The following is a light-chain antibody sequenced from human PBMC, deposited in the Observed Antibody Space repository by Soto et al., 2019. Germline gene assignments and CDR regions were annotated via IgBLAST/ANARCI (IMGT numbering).Light chain of an antibody. Sequence: EIVLTQSPGTLSLSPGERATLSCRASQSVSSDHLAWYQQRAGQAPRLLIYGASSRATVIPDRFSGSGSGTDFSLTISRLEPEDFAVYYCQHYGSSRTFGQGTKVEIK. V-gene: IGKV3-20*01. CDR3: QHYGSSRT. CDR2: GAS. CDR1: QSVSSDH. J-gene: IGKJ1*01.